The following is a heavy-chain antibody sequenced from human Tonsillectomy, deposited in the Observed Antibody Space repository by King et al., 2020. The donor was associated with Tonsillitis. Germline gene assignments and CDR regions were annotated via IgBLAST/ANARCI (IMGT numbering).Heavy chain of an antibody. Sequence: QLVQSGAEVKKPGSSVKVSCKVSGGTFSSYPYNWVRQAPGQGLEWMGGIIPVYGTTNYAQNFQGRVTSTADDSTSTAYMELSSLIFEDTAIYYCARLGDGYNYDYWGQGTLDTVSS. CDR1: GGTFSSYP. V-gene: IGHV1-69*12. J-gene: IGHJ4*02. D-gene: IGHD5-24*01. CDR2: IIPVYGTT. CDR3: ARLGDGYNYDY.